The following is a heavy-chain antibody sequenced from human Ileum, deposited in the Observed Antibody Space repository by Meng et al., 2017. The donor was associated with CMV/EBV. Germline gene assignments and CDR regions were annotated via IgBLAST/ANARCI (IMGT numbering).Heavy chain of an antibody. J-gene: IGHJ6*02. V-gene: IGHV4-59*01. D-gene: IGHD1-26*01. CDR3: ARGEKRSQYYYGLDV. Sequence: SETLSLTCTVSGASITTYYWTWIRQSPGKGLEWIGYIFYRGGTNYNPSLKSRVTISVDTSKNHFSLKLSSVTAADTAVYYCARGEKRSQYYYGLDVWGQGTTVTVSS. CDR1: GASITTYY. CDR2: IFYRGGT.